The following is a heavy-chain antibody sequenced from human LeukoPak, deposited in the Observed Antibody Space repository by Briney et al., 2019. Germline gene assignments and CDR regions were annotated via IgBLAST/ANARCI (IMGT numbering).Heavy chain of an antibody. D-gene: IGHD5-18*01. CDR1: GYTFTGYY. Sequence: GASVKVSCKASGYTFTGYYMHWVRQAPGQGLEWMGWINPNSGGTNYAQKFQGRVTMTRDTSISTAYMELSRLRSDDTAVYYCARAQVRGYSYGYEGKLRTPSFDYWGQGTLVTVSS. V-gene: IGHV1-2*02. CDR3: ARAQVRGYSYGYEGKLRTPSFDY. CDR2: INPNSGGT. J-gene: IGHJ4*02.